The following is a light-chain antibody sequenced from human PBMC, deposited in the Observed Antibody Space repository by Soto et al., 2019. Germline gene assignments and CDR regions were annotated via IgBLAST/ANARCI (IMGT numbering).Light chain of an antibody. CDR2: RTF. CDR1: SSNIGSND. J-gene: IGLJ3*02. Sequence: QLVLTQPPSVSGTPGQRVIISCSGSSSNIGSNDVYWYQQFPGMAPKLLMSRTFQRPSGVPDRFSGSRSATSVSLAISGLRPEDEADYHCASWDDSLSAWVFGGGTKLTVL. CDR3: ASWDDSLSAWV. V-gene: IGLV1-47*01.